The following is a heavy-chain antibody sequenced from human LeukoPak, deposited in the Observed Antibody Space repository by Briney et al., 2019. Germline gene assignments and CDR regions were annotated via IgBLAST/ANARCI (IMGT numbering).Heavy chain of an antibody. D-gene: IGHD6-13*01. Sequence: PGGSLRLSCAASGFTFSSYAMHWVRQAPGKGLEWVAVISYDGSNKYYADSVKGRFTIARYNSKNTLYLQMNSLRAEDTAVYYCAAAGSGYWGQGTLVTVSS. CDR2: ISYDGSNK. V-gene: IGHV3-30-3*01. CDR3: AAAGSGY. CDR1: GFTFSSYA. J-gene: IGHJ4*02.